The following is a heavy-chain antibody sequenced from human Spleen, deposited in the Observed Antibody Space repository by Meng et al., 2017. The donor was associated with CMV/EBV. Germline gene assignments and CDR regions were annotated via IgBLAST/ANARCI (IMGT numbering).Heavy chain of an antibody. CDR1: GFTFSSYA. V-gene: IGHV3-23*03. CDR3: ANSLGYCSSTSCPRYYYGMDV. J-gene: IGHJ6*02. Sequence: RGSLRLSCAASGFTFSSYAMSWVRQAPGKGLEWVSVIYSGGSSTYYADSVKGRFTISRDNSKNTLYLQMNSLRAEDTAVYYCANSLGYCSSTSCPRYYYGMDVWGQGTTVTVSS. D-gene: IGHD2-2*01. CDR2: IYSGGSST.